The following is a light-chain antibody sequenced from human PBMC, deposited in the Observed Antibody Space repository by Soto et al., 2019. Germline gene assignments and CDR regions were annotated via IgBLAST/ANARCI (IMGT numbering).Light chain of an antibody. CDR1: QSISKY. V-gene: IGKV1-39*01. CDR3: HHCDSPLWT. Sequence: DIQMTQSPSSLSASVGDRVTITCRASQSISKYLNWYQQKPGKAPKLLIYATSNLQSGVPSRFSCSSSGTNFSPPISSLLDEDFAADYCHHCDSPLWTFGPGTKVEIK. J-gene: IGKJ1*01. CDR2: ATS.